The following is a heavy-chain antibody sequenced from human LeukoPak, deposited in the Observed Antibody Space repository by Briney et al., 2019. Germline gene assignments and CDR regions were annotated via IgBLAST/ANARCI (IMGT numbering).Heavy chain of an antibody. CDR2: INHSGST. CDR3: ARGTARGFDP. D-gene: IGHD3-10*01. Sequence: SETLSLTCAVYGGSFSGYYWSWIRQPPGKGLEWIGEINHSGSTNYNPSLKSRVTISVDTSKNLFSLKLSSVTAADTAVYYCARGTARGFDPWGQGTLVTVSS. J-gene: IGHJ5*02. V-gene: IGHV4-34*01. CDR1: GGSFSGYY.